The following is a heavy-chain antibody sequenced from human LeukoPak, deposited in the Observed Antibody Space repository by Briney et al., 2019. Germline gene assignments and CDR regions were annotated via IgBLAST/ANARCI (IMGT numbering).Heavy chain of an antibody. Sequence: SSETLSLTCAVYGGSFSGYYWSWIRQPPGKGLEWIGEINHSGSTNYNPSLKSRVTISVDTSKNQFSLKLSSVTAADTAVYYCARKIIAVAGTRNYFDYWGQGTLVTVSS. CDR1: GGSFSGYY. V-gene: IGHV4-34*01. J-gene: IGHJ4*02. CDR2: INHSGST. CDR3: ARKIIAVAGTRNYFDY. D-gene: IGHD6-19*01.